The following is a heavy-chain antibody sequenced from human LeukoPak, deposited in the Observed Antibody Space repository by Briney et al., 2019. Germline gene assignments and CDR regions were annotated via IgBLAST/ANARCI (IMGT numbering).Heavy chain of an antibody. J-gene: IGHJ4*02. V-gene: IGHV3-15*01. Sequence: GSLRLSCAASGFTFSNAWMSWVRQAPGEGLEWVVRIKSKTVGGTTDYAAPVKGRFTISRDDSKDTLYLQMNSLKTEDTAVYYCTTSDFWSGYYTSDYWGQGTLVTVSS. CDR3: TTSDFWSGYYTSDY. CDR1: GFTFSNAW. D-gene: IGHD3-3*01. CDR2: IKSKTVGGTT.